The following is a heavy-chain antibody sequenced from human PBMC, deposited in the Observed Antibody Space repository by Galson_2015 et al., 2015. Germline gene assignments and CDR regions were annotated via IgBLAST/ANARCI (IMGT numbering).Heavy chain of an antibody. Sequence: SETLSLTCTVSGGSISTDYWNWIRQPPGKGLEWIGYIYYSGSTNYNPSLKSRVTISRDTSKNQFSLNLSSVTAADTAVYYCAKRYCYNGNCFFDFWGQGALVTVSS. CDR2: IYYSGST. CDR3: AKRYCYNGNCFFDF. V-gene: IGHV4-59*01. D-gene: IGHD2-15*01. CDR1: GGSISTDY. J-gene: IGHJ4*02.